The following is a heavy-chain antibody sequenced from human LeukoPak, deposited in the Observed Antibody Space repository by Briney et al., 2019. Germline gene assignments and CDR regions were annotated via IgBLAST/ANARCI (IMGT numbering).Heavy chain of an antibody. CDR3: ARGGGLDV. V-gene: IGHV3-74*01. CDR2: IASDGSST. CDR1: GFTFSSYW. J-gene: IGHJ6*02. D-gene: IGHD3-16*01. Sequence: GGSLRLSCAASGFTFSSYWMNWVRQAPGKGLVWVSRIASDGSSTTYADSVKGRFSIFRDNAKNSLYLQMSNLRAEDTAVYFCARGGGLDVWGQGATVTVSS.